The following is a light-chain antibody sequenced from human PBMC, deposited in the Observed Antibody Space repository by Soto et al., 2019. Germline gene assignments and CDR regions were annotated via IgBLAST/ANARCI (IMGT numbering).Light chain of an antibody. Sequence: EVVMTQSPATLSVSPRERATLSCRASQSVSSNLAWYQQKHGQAPRLIIYGASTRATGIPARFSGSGSGTEFTLTIGSLQSEDFAVYYCQQYDNWHPITFGQGTRLEIK. CDR1: QSVSSN. J-gene: IGKJ5*01. V-gene: IGKV3-15*01. CDR3: QQYDNWHPIT. CDR2: GAS.